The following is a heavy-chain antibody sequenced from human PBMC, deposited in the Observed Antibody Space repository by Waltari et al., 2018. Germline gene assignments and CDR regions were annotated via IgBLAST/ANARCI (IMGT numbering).Heavy chain of an antibody. V-gene: IGHV3-43*01. CDR2: ISWDGGDR. Sequence: EVRLVESGGVGVQPGGSLRLSCAGSGSTFEDFTMHWVRQAPGKGVVWVSYISWDGGDRFYADSVKGRFTISRDNTKNSLYLQMNSLRTDDTALYYCARDDHGQQLAYWGQGTLVTVSS. CDR1: GSTFEDFT. D-gene: IGHD6-13*01. CDR3: ARDDHGQQLAY. J-gene: IGHJ1*01.